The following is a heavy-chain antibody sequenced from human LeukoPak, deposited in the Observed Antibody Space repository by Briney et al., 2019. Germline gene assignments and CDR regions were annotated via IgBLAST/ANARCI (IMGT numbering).Heavy chain of an antibody. D-gene: IGHD1-1*01. V-gene: IGHV4-39*07. J-gene: IGHJ3*02. Sequence: SETLSLTCNVSGGSISGGGYYWGWVPQTPGKGLEWIGSIHYGGTTYYNPSLRSRVAILVDTSTNQISLNLRSVSAADTALFYCARERIHLERRGAFDIWGHGTTVTVSS. CDR2: IHYGGTT. CDR3: ARERIHLERRGAFDI. CDR1: GGSISGGGYY.